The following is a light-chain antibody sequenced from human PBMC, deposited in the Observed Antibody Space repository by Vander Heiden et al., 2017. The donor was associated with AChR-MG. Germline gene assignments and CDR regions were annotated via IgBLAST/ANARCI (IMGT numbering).Light chain of an antibody. CDR3: QQNDSTPPRT. Sequence: DIQMTQSPSSLSASVGDRVTITCRASQSISSYLNWYQQKPGKAPKLLIYAASSLQSGVPSRFSGSGSGTDFTLTISSLQPEDFAAYYCQQNDSTPPRTFGQRTKVEIK. V-gene: IGKV1-39*01. J-gene: IGKJ1*01. CDR2: AAS. CDR1: QSISSY.